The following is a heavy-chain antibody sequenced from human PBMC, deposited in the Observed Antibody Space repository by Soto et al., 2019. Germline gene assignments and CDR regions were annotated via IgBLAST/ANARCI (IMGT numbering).Heavy chain of an antibody. Sequence: QLQLQESGPGLVKPSETLSLTCTVSAGSISSSSYYWGWIRQPPGKGLEWIGSIYYSGSTYYNPSLKGRVTISVDTSKNQFSLKLSSVTAADTAVYYCARRLEYWNEIEDAFDIWGQGTMVTVSS. V-gene: IGHV4-39*01. D-gene: IGHD1-1*01. CDR2: IYYSGST. CDR3: ARRLEYWNEIEDAFDI. CDR1: AGSISSSSYY. J-gene: IGHJ3*02.